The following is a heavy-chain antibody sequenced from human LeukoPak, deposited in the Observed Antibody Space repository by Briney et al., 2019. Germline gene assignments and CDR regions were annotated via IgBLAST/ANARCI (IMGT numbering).Heavy chain of an antibody. Sequence: GRSLRLSCGASGFTFHEKYAMHWVRQAPGKGLEWVSGFSLDSDNVGYADSVRGRFTVSRDRAKNSLYLQMNYLRPEDTALYFCTKDMDPGGINVWGQGTTVIVSS. V-gene: IGHV3-9*01. J-gene: IGHJ6*02. D-gene: IGHD2-2*03. CDR2: FSLDSDNV. CDR1: GFTFHEKYA. CDR3: TKDMDPGGINV.